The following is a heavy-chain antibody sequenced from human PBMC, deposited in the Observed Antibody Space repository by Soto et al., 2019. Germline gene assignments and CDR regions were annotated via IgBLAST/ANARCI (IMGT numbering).Heavy chain of an antibody. CDR2: IYYSGST. D-gene: IGHD3-22*01. V-gene: IGHV4-59*01. CDR3: ARVRSGYYDSSGYYYGSYYFDY. J-gene: IGHJ4*02. Sequence: SETLSLTYTVSGGSISSYYWSWIRQPPGKGLEWIGYIYYSGSTNYNPSLKSRVTISVDTSKNQFSLKLSSVTAADTAVYYCARVRSGYYDSSGYYYGSYYFDYWGQGTLVTVSS. CDR1: GGSISSYY.